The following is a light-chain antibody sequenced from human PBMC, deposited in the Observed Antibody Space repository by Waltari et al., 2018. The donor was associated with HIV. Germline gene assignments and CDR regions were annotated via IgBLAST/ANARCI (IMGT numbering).Light chain of an antibody. CDR3: MQALQPPIFP. V-gene: IGKV2-28*01. CDR1: QSLLHSNGYNY. CDR2: LGS. Sequence: DIVMTQSPLSLSVTPGEAVSISCRSNQSLLHSNGYNYLDWYLQRPGQSPQLLIYLGSNRVAGVPDRFRGSGSGTDVTLKSSRVQAEDVGAYYCMQALQPPIFPFGPGTKVDIQ. J-gene: IGKJ3*01.